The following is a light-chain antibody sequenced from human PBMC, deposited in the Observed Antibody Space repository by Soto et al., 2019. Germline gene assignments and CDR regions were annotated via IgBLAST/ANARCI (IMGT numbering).Light chain of an antibody. CDR2: DVT. CDR3: RSCTGRSTLDV. J-gene: IGLJ1*01. V-gene: IGLV2-14*01. Sequence: QSALTQPASVSGSPGQSITISCTGTSSDVGDNNYVSWYQQHPGKAPKLMIYDVTHRPSGITKRFSDSKSGHTDSLTISGLQSADEADYYCRSCTGRSTLDVFGTGTKVTVL. CDR1: SSDVGDNNY.